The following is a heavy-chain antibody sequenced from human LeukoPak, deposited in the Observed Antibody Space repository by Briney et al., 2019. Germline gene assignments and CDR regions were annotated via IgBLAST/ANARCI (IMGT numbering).Heavy chain of an antibody. J-gene: IGHJ3*02. CDR3: ARAGWVTMIVVVTGAFDI. V-gene: IGHV1-18*01. D-gene: IGHD3-22*01. Sequence: ASVKVSCKTSGYTFTTYGISWVRQAPGQGLQWMGWISAYNGNTNYAQKLQDRVTMTTDTSTSTAYMELRSLRSDDTAVYYCARAGWVTMIVVVTGAFDIWGQGTMVTVSS. CDR1: GYTFTTYG. CDR2: ISAYNGNT.